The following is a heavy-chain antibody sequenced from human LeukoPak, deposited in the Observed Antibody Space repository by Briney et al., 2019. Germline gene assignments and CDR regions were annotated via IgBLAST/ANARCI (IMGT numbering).Heavy chain of an antibody. CDR2: IIPILGIA. J-gene: IGHJ4*02. Sequence: SVKVSCKASGGTFSSYTISWVRQAPGQGLEWMGRIIPILGIANYAQKFQGRVTITADKSTSTAYMELSSLRSEDTAVYYCVGEAYYDSSASYYFDYWGQGTLVTVSS. D-gene: IGHD3-22*01. CDR3: VGEAYYDSSASYYFDY. CDR1: GGTFSSYT. V-gene: IGHV1-69*02.